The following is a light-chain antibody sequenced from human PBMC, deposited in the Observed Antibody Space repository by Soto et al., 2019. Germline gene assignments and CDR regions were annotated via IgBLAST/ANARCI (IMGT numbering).Light chain of an antibody. Sequence: QLTQSPSSLSASVGDRVTISCRASQGIANFLAWYQQKPGKAPKLLIYGASTLQSGVPSRFSGSGSGTDFTLTISSQQPEDFATYYCQQLNSFPIPFGPGTKVDIK. CDR2: GAS. CDR3: QQLNSFPIP. V-gene: IGKV1-9*01. CDR1: QGIANF. J-gene: IGKJ3*01.